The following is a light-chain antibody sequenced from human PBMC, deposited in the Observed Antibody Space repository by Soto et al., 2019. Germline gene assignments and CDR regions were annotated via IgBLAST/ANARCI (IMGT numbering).Light chain of an antibody. V-gene: IGLV1-44*01. CDR3: AAWDDSLNGVV. CDR1: SSNIGSNT. Sequence: QSVLTQPPSASGTPGQRVTISCSGSSSNIGSNTVNWYQQLPGTAPKLLIYNNNQWPSGVPDRFSGSKSGTSASLAISGLQSEDEADYYCAAWDDSLNGVVFGGGTQLTV. CDR2: NNN. J-gene: IGLJ2*01.